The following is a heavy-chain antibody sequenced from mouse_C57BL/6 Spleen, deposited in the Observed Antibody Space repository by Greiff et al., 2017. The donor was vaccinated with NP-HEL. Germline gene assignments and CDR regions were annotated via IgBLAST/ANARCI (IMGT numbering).Heavy chain of an antibody. V-gene: IGHV5-9*01. CDR2: ISGGGGNT. J-gene: IGHJ4*01. CDR1: GFTFSSYT. CDR3: ARHEDYGSRDYAMDY. D-gene: IGHD1-1*01. Sequence: DVKLVESGGGLVKPGGSLKLSCAASGFTFSSYTMSWVRQTPEKRLEWVATISGGGGNTYYPDSVKGRFTISRDNAKNTLYLQMSSLRSEDTALYYCARHEDYGSRDYAMDYWGQGTSVTVSS.